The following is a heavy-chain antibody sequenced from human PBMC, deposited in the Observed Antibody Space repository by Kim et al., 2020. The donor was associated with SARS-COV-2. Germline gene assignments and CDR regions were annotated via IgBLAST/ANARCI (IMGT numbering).Heavy chain of an antibody. V-gene: IGHV3-48*02. CDR1: GFTFSTEP. D-gene: IGHD1-26*01. CDR2: IRSSGSDK. J-gene: IGHJ4*02. CDR3: TRDQMWAFDS. Sequence: GGSLRLSCAASGFTFSTEPMNWFRQAPGKGLEWVSNIRSSGSDKYYADSVRGRFTISRDNAKNSLYLQMDSLRDEDTAVYFCTRDQMWAFDSWGRGALVTVSS.